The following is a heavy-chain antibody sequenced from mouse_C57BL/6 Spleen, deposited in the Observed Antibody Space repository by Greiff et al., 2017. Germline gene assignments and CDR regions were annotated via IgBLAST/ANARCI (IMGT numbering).Heavy chain of an antibody. CDR2: INPSTGGT. Sequence: VQLQQSGPELVKPGASVKISCKASGYSFTGYYMNWVKQSPEKSLEWIGEINPSTGGTTYNQKFKAKATLTVDKSSSTAYMQLKSLTSEDSAVYYCARYYRYFDVWGTGTTVTVSS. CDR1: GYSFTGYY. V-gene: IGHV1-42*01. D-gene: IGHD1-1*01. J-gene: IGHJ1*03. CDR3: ARYYRYFDV.